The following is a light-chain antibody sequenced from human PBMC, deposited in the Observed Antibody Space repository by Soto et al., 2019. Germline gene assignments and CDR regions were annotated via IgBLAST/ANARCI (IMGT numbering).Light chain of an antibody. CDR3: LQLNSYPLP. CDR1: QGIRIE. CDR2: AAS. Sequence: DIQMTQSPSSLSASVGDRVTITCRASQGIRIEVGWYQQKPGKAPKCLIYAASSLQSGVPSRFSGSGAGTEFTLTISSLEPEDFATYYCLQLNSYPLPFGPGTKGDI. V-gene: IGKV1-17*01. J-gene: IGKJ3*01.